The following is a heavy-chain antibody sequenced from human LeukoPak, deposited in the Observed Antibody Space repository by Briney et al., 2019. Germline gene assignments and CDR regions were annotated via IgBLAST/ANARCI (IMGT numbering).Heavy chain of an antibody. CDR1: GYTFTSYD. Sequence: ASVKVSCKASGYTFTSYDINWVRQATGQGLEWMGWMNPNSGNTGYAQKFQGRVTITRNTSISTAYMELSSLRSEDMAVYYCARDNDSRDPPHFDYWGQGTLVTVSS. CDR2: MNPNSGNT. V-gene: IGHV1-8*03. J-gene: IGHJ4*02. D-gene: IGHD3-16*01. CDR3: ARDNDSRDPPHFDY.